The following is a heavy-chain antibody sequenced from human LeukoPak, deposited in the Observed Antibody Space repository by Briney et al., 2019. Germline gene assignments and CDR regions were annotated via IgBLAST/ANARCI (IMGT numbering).Heavy chain of an antibody. CDR3: ARDHASSSGWFDP. V-gene: IGHV1-18*01. CDR1: GYTFISYG. CDR2: ISSSSGKT. Sequence: ASVKVSCKASGYTFISYGISWVRQAPGQGLEWMGWISSSSGKTNSAQKFQGRVTMTTDTSTSTAYMELRSLRFDDTALYYCARDHASSSGWFDPWGQGTLVTASS. D-gene: IGHD6-6*01. J-gene: IGHJ5*02.